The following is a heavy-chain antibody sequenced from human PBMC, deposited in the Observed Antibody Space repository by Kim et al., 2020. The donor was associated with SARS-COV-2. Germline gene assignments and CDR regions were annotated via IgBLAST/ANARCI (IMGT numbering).Heavy chain of an antibody. CDR2: IWYDGSNK. CDR3: ANDREQQLEINDAFDI. CDR1: GFTFSSYG. D-gene: IGHD6-13*01. V-gene: IGHV3-33*06. J-gene: IGHJ3*02. Sequence: GGSLRLSCAASGFTFSSYGMHWVRQAPGKGLEWVADIWYDGSNKYYADSVKGRFTISRDNSKNTQYLQMNSLRAEDTAVYYCANDREQQLEINDAFDIWGQGTMVTVSS.